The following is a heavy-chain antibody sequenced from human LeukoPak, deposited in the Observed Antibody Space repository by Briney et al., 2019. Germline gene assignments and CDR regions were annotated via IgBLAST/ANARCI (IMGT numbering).Heavy chain of an antibody. CDR3: ARPPPTRGGYHREFDY. CDR2: IYTSGST. CDR1: GGSISSYY. V-gene: IGHV4-4*09. J-gene: IGHJ4*02. D-gene: IGHD3-3*01. Sequence: SETLSLTCTVSGGSISSYYWSWIRQPPGKGLEWIGYIYTSGSTNYNPSLKSRVTISVDTSKNQFSLKLSPVTAADTAVYYCARPPPTRGGYHREFDYWGQGTLVTVSS.